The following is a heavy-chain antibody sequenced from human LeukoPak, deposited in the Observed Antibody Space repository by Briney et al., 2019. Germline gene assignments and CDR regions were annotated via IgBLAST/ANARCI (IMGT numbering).Heavy chain of an antibody. CDR1: GFIFSNYA. Sequence: GGSLRLSCAASGFIFSNYAIHWVRQAPGKGLEWVANIKQDGSEKYYVDSVKGRFTISRDNSKNSLYLQMNSLRTEDTALYYCAKDKLGSNYDYYYYMDVWGKGTTVTVSS. CDR3: AKDKLGSNYDYYYYMDV. CDR2: IKQDGSEK. D-gene: IGHD4-11*01. V-gene: IGHV3-7*03. J-gene: IGHJ6*03.